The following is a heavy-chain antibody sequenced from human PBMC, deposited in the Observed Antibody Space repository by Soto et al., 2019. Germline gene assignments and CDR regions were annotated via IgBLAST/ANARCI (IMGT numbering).Heavy chain of an antibody. CDR3: ARDLVTSGSYTLLYYFDY. Sequence: QVQRVQSGAEVKKPGSSVKVSCKASGGTFSSYAISWVRQAPGQGLEWMGGIIPIFGTANYAQKFQGRVTITADESTSTAYMELSSLRSEDTAVYYCARDLVTSGSYTLLYYFDYWGPGTLVTVSS. D-gene: IGHD1-26*01. J-gene: IGHJ4*02. CDR2: IIPIFGTA. V-gene: IGHV1-69*01. CDR1: GGTFSSYA.